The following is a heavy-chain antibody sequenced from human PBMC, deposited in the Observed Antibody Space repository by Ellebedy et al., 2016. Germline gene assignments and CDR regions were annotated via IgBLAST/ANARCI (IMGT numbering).Heavy chain of an antibody. J-gene: IGHJ4*02. D-gene: IGHD3-22*01. V-gene: IGHV3-11*04. CDR2: ISSSGSTI. Sequence: SLKISXAASGFTFSDYYMSWIRQAPGKGLEWVSYISSSGSTIYYADSVKGRFTISRDNAKNSLYLQMNSLRAEDTAVYYCARDPSDYYDSSGPVWGQGTLVTVSS. CDR3: ARDPSDYYDSSGPV. CDR1: GFTFSDYY.